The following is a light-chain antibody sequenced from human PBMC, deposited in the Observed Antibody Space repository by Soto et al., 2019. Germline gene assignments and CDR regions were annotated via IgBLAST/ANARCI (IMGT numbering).Light chain of an antibody. CDR3: QQYNNWPRAT. CDR2: RTS. V-gene: IGKV3-15*01. J-gene: IGKJ4*01. Sequence: EIVMTQSPATLCLGPWEIATLSCRASQSISSNLAWYQQKPGQAPRLLMFRTSSRATGFPARFSGSGSGTEFNLTISSLQSEDFGVYYCQQYNNWPRATFGGGTKVDI. CDR1: QSISSN.